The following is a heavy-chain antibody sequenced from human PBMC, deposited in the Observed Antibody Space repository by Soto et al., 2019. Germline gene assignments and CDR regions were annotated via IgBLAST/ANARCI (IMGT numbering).Heavy chain of an antibody. V-gene: IGHV3-43D*04. CDR2: ISWDGGST. CDR1: GFTFDDYA. Sequence: GGSLRLSCAASGFTFDDYAMHWVRQAPGKGLEWVSLISWDGGSTYYADSVKGRFTISRDNSKNSLYLQMNSLRAEDTALYYCAKDIRADDSSGYYDIFYYGMDVWGQGTTVTVSS. J-gene: IGHJ6*02. CDR3: AKDIRADDSSGYYDIFYYGMDV. D-gene: IGHD3-22*01.